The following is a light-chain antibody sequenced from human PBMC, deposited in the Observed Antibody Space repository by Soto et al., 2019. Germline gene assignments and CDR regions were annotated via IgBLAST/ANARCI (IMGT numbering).Light chain of an antibody. CDR2: GAS. J-gene: IGKJ2*01. CDR3: QQYESSPPSYT. Sequence: EIVLTQSPGTLSLSPGERASLSCRASQTLTSSYLAWYQQKPGQAPRLLIYGASSRATGIPDRFSGRGSGTAFTLTISRLVPEDFAVYYCQQYESSPPSYTFGQGTKLEIK. V-gene: IGKV3-20*01. CDR1: QTLTSSY.